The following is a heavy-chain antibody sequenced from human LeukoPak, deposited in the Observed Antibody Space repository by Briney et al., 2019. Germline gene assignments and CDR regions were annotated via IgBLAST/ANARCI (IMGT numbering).Heavy chain of an antibody. CDR2: ISGSGGST. Sequence: PGGSLRLSCAASGFTFSSYAMSWVRQAPGKGLEWVSAISGSGGSTDYADSVKGRFTISRDNSKNTLYLQMNSLRAEDTAVYYCAKDRDIAVVPALFDPWGQGTLVTVSS. J-gene: IGHJ5*02. D-gene: IGHD2-2*01. V-gene: IGHV3-23*01. CDR3: AKDRDIAVVPALFDP. CDR1: GFTFSSYA.